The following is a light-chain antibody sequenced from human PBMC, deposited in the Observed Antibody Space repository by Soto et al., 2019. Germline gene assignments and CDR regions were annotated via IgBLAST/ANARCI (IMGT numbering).Light chain of an antibody. CDR2: SAS. Sequence: IQMTQSPSSLSASVGDRVTITCRASQVITNFLAWYQQKPGKVPRLLIYSASTLQSGVPSRFSGSGSGTDFTLTISSLQPEDVGTYYCQKYNSAPLTFGGGTKVDIK. J-gene: IGKJ4*01. CDR3: QKYNSAPLT. V-gene: IGKV1-27*01. CDR1: QVITNF.